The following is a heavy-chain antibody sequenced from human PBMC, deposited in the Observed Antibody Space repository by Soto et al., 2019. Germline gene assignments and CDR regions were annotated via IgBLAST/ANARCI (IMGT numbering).Heavy chain of an antibody. CDR2: INPNSGGT. CDR3: ARDPGLGYWSGGSCPHDAFYI. Sequence: ASVKVSCKASGYTFTGYYMHWVRQAPGQGLEWMGWINPNSGGTNYAQKFQGWVTMTRDTSISTAYMELSRLRSDDTAVYYCARDPGLGYWSGGSCPHDAFYIWGKGTMVTVSS. D-gene: IGHD2-15*01. V-gene: IGHV1-2*04. CDR1: GYTFTGYY. J-gene: IGHJ3*02.